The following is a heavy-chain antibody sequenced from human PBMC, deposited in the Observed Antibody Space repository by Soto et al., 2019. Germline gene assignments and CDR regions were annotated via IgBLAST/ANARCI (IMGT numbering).Heavy chain of an antibody. Sequence: QVQLQESGPGLVRPSGTLSLTCAVSGDSIIGTGWWSWVRQSPGKGLDWIGEVYHSGATNYNPSLKCRVTISVDTSRNQFSLNLGSVTAADTAVYYCVRNGYYSLDVWCQGTTVTVSS. CDR2: VYHSGAT. D-gene: IGHD3-22*01. CDR3: VRNGYYSLDV. J-gene: IGHJ6*02. CDR1: GDSIIGTGW. V-gene: IGHV4-4*02.